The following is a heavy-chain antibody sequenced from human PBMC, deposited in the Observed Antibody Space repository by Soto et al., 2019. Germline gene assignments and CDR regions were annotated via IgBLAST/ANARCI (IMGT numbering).Heavy chain of an antibody. D-gene: IGHD2-15*01. CDR3: VRDSFGHAVFDY. V-gene: IGHV1-18*01. Sequence: ASVKVSLQAFGFTFSTHGISWVGKAPGQGLEWMGWVSTSNGNTNYLQNLQGRVTMTTDTSTTTATMDLRSLTPDDTAVYYCVRDSFGHAVFDYWSQGTLVTVSS. CDR2: VSTSNGNT. J-gene: IGHJ4*02. CDR1: GFTFSTHG.